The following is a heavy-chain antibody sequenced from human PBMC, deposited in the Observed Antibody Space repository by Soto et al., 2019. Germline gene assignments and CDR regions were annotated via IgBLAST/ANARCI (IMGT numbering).Heavy chain of an antibody. CDR3: VRDGLDYYDTERLYFDK. CDR1: GFNFITYS. CDR2: ICSSAIYI. D-gene: IGHD3-22*01. Sequence: PGGSLRLSCAASGFNFITYSLNWVRQAPGKGLEWVASICSSAIYIDYADSVKGRFTISRDNANNSLYLQMNSLRAEDTATYYCVRDGLDYYDTERLYFDKLGQGTLVTVSS. J-gene: IGHJ4*02. V-gene: IGHV3-21*01.